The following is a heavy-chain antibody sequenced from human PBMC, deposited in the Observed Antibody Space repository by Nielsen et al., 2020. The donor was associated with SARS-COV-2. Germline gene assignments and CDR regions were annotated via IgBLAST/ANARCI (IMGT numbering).Heavy chain of an antibody. Sequence: GGSLRLSCVGSGFTFSSYGMHWVRQAPGKGLEWVAVIWYDGSNKYYADSVKGRVTISRDNSKNTLYLQMNSLRAEDTAIYYCAGDGGGGYDIREGFDYWGQGTLVTVSS. J-gene: IGHJ4*02. CDR2: IWYDGSNK. CDR3: AGDGGGGYDIREGFDY. D-gene: IGHD3-9*01. CDR1: GFTFSSYG. V-gene: IGHV3-33*01.